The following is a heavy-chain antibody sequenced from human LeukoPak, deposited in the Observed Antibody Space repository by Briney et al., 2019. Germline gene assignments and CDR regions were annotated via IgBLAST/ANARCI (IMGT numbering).Heavy chain of an antibody. D-gene: IGHD3-3*01. Sequence: SETLSLTCTVSGGSISSYYWSWIRQPPGKGLEWIGYIYYSGSTNYNPSLKSRVTISVDTSKNQFSLKLSSVTAADTAVYYCARETLSDFWSGYYSWGRGTLVTVSS. V-gene: IGHV4-59*01. CDR2: IYYSGST. J-gene: IGHJ4*02. CDR3: ARETLSDFWSGYYS. CDR1: GGSISSYY.